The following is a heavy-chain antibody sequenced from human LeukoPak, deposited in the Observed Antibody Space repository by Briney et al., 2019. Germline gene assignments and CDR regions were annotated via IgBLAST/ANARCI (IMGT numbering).Heavy chain of an antibody. CDR3: AKDAVAGAWGSRFDY. J-gene: IGHJ4*02. D-gene: IGHD6-19*01. CDR2: ISGAGDNT. CDR1: GFTFTNYA. V-gene: IGHV3-23*01. Sequence: GGSLRLSCAASGFTFTNYAMSWARQAPGKGLEWVSAISGAGDNTYYADSVKGRFTISRDNSKNTLYLQMNSLRAEDTAVYYCAKDAVAGAWGSRFDYWGQGTLVTVSS.